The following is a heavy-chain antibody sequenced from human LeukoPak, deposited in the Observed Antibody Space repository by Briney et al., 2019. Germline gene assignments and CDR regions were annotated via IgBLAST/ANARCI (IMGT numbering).Heavy chain of an antibody. D-gene: IGHD2-15*01. V-gene: IGHV3-23*01. CDR3: ARDGSGGSSFDQ. CDR2: FSGSCGST. CDR1: GFTFSIYA. Sequence: GGPLRLSCAASGFTFSIYAMSWVRQAPGKGLEWVSAFSGSCGSTYYADSVKGRFTISRDNSKNTLYLQINTLRAEDTAIYYCARDGSGGSSFDQWGQGTLVTVSS. J-gene: IGHJ4*02.